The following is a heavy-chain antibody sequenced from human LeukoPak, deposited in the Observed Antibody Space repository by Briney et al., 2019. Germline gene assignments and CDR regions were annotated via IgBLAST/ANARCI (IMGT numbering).Heavy chain of an antibody. V-gene: IGHV3-30*02. CDR3: AKDAHFLYGGKRHYYLDQ. CDR1: GFIFFSYG. Sequence: PGGSLGLSCAASGFIFFSYGMHWVRQAPGKGLEWLTFIRYDGSDKDYADSVKGRCTISRDNPKNTFYLQMNSLRLEDTAVYYCAKDAHFLYGGKRHYYLDQWGQGTLVSVSP. CDR2: IRYDGSDK. D-gene: IGHD4-23*01. J-gene: IGHJ4*02.